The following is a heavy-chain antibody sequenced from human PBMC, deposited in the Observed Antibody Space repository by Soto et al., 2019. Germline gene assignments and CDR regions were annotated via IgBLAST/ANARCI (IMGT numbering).Heavy chain of an antibody. CDR1: GFTLQNYA. CDR3: AKGKSTGDIDWFDP. V-gene: IGHV3-23*01. D-gene: IGHD3-10*01. J-gene: IGHJ5*02. Sequence: PGGSLRLSCTASGFTLQNYAMAWVRQAPGEGLEWVSTLIGGHYGIAYSYSVKGRFTVSRDNSKNCLYLQMNSLGVEDTAMYFCAKGKSTGDIDWFDPWGQGSLVTVSS. CDR2: LIGGHYGI.